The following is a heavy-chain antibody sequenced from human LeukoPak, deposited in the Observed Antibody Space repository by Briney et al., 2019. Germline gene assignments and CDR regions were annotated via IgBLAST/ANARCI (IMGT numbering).Heavy chain of an antibody. CDR2: IYYSGST. CDR3: ASQLFRGY. V-gene: IGHV4-39*01. J-gene: IGHJ4*02. D-gene: IGHD5-24*01. Sequence: PSESLSLTCTVSGGSISSSSYYWGWIRQPPGKGLEWIGSIYYSGSTYYNPSLKSRVTISVDTSKNQFSLKLSSVTAADTAVYYCASQLFRGYWGQGTLVTVSS. CDR1: GGSISSSSYY.